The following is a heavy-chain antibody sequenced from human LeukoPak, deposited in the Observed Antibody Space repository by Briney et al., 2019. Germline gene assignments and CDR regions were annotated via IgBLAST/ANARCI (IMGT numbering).Heavy chain of an antibody. Sequence: ASVKVSCKASGYTFTSYYMHWVRQAPGQGLEWMGWINPNSGGTNYAQKFQGRVTMTGDTSISTAYMELSRLRSDDTAVYYCARGHTSMVYTDYWGQGTLVTVSS. J-gene: IGHJ4*02. CDR1: GYTFTSYY. CDR2: INPNSGGT. V-gene: IGHV1-2*02. CDR3: ARGHTSMVYTDY. D-gene: IGHD5-18*01.